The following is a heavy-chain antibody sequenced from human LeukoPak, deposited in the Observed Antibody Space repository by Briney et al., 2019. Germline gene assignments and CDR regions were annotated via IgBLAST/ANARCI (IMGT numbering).Heavy chain of an antibody. Sequence: GGSLRLSCAASGFTVSGNYMSWVRQAPGKGLEWVSVIYTGGNTFYADSVKGRFTISRDNAKNSLCLQMNSLRAEDTAVYYCASAKIYYDSGSYNYWGQGTLVTVSS. CDR1: GFTVSGNY. CDR2: IYTGGNT. J-gene: IGHJ4*02. V-gene: IGHV3-53*01. D-gene: IGHD3-10*01. CDR3: ASAKIYYDSGSYNY.